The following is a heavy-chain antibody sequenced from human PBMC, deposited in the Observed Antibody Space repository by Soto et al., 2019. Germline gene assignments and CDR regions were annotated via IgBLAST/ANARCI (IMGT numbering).Heavy chain of an antibody. D-gene: IGHD6-6*01. J-gene: IGHJ3*02. CDR1: GYSFTSYW. CDR3: ARQDGYSSSSSGAFDI. CDR2: IDPSDSYT. V-gene: IGHV5-10-1*03. Sequence: EVQLVQSGAEVKKPGESLRISCKGSGYSFTSYWISWVRQMPGKGLEWMGRIDPSDSYTNYSPSFQGHVTISADKSISTAYLQWSSLKASDTAMYYCARQDGYSSSSSGAFDIWGQGTMVTVSS.